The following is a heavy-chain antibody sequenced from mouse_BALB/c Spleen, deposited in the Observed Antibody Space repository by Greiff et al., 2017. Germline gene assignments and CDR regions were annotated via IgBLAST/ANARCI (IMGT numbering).Heavy chain of an antibody. D-gene: IGHD1-1*01. CDR2: IDPFNGGT. V-gene: IGHV1S135*01. Sequence: VQLQQSGPELVKPGASVKISCTASGYSFTSYYMHWVKQSHGKSLEWIGYIDPFNGGTSYNQKFKGKATLTVDKSSSTAYMHLSSLTSEDSAVYYCARSDYYGSSSFDYWGQGTTLTVSS. J-gene: IGHJ2*01. CDR1: GYSFTSYY. CDR3: ARSDYYGSSSFDY.